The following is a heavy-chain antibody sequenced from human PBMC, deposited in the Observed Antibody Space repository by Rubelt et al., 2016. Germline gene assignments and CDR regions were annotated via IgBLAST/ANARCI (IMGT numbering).Heavy chain of an antibody. D-gene: IGHD2-15*01. CDR1: GYTFSSYG. J-gene: IGHJ4*02. CDR3: ARQRGGPGYFDY. CDR2: INVYSGNT. Sequence: QVQLVQSGPEVKKPGASVKVSCKASGYTFSSYGITWMRQAPGQGLEWRGWINVYSGNTHYAQGRQGRVPMTADTSTGTASMDLRSLGSDDTAGYYCARQRGGPGYFDYWGQGTLVTVSS. V-gene: IGHV1-18*01.